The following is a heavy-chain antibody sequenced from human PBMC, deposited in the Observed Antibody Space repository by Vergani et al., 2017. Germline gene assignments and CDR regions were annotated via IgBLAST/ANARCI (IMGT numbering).Heavy chain of an antibody. D-gene: IGHD1-26*01. J-gene: IGHJ4*02. Sequence: VQLVESGGGVVQPGRSLRLSCAASGFTFSSYAMHWVRQAPGKGLEWVAVISYDGSNKYYADSVKGRFTISRDNSKNTLYLQMNSLRAEDTAVYYCAKDFFGPSAEWELPGYVGDWGQGTLVTVSS. CDR1: GFTFSSYA. CDR2: ISYDGSNK. V-gene: IGHV3-30-3*01. CDR3: AKDFFGPSAEWELPGYVGD.